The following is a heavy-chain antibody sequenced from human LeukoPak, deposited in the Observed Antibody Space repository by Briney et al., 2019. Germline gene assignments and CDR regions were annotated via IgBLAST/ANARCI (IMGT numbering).Heavy chain of an antibody. Sequence: SVKVSCKASGGTFSSYAISWVRQAPGQGLEWMGRIIPILGIANYAQKFQGRVTITADKSTSTAYMELSSLRSEDTAVYYCARPGYSYRGVLLSADGHYWGQGTLVTVSS. V-gene: IGHV1-69*04. CDR2: IIPILGIA. CDR1: GGTFSSYA. D-gene: IGHD5-18*01. CDR3: ARPGYSYRGVLLSADGHY. J-gene: IGHJ4*02.